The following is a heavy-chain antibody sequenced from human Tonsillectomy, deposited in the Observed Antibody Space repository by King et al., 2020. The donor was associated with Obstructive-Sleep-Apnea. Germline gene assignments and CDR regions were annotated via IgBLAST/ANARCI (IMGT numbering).Heavy chain of an antibody. CDR1: GFTFSNYA. D-gene: IGHD4-17*01. CDR3: ARGLSTVWGFDY. CDR2: ISYDGKNK. J-gene: IGHJ4*02. V-gene: IGHV3-30*04. Sequence: VQLVESGGGVVQPGRSLRLSCVASGFTFSNYAMHWVRQAPGKGLEWVAVISYDGKNKYYADSVKGRFTISRDNSKNTLYLQMNSLRAEDTAVYYCARGLSTVWGFDYWGQGILVTVS.